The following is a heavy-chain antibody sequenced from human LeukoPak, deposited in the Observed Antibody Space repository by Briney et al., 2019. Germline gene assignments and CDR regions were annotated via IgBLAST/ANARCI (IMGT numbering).Heavy chain of an antibody. D-gene: IGHD5/OR15-5a*01. V-gene: IGHV3-53*01. CDR2: MYAGGST. CDR3: ARDLRYSVSWYWHFDL. J-gene: IGHJ2*01. CDR1: GFSVSNNY. Sequence: GGSLRLSCAASGFSVSNNYVNWVRQAPGKGLEWVSVMYAGGSTVYADSVKGRFTISTDNSKNTLYLQMNSLRPEDTAVYYCARDLRYSVSWYWHFDLWGRGTLVTVSS.